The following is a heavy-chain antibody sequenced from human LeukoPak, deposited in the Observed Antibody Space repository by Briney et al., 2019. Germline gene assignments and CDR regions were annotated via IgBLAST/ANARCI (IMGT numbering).Heavy chain of an antibody. CDR3: ARRNRGVYDILTGYYGYWFDP. D-gene: IGHD3-9*01. V-gene: IGHV5-10-1*01. CDR1: GYSFTSYW. CDR2: IDPSDSYT. J-gene: IGHJ5*02. Sequence: GESLQISCKGSGYSFTSYWISWVRQLPGKGLEWMGRIDPSDSYTNYSPSFQGHVTISADKSISTAYLQWSSLKASDTAMYYCARRNRGVYDILTGYYGYWFDPWGQGTLVTVSS.